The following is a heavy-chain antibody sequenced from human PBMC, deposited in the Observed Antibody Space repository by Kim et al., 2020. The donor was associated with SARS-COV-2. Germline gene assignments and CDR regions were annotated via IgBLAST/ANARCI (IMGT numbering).Heavy chain of an antibody. V-gene: IGHV1-69*13. D-gene: IGHD6-13*01. CDR1: GGTFSSYA. Sequence: SVKVSCKASGGTFSSYAISWVRQAPGQGLEWMGGIIPIFGTANYAQKFQGRVTITADESTSTAYMELSSLRSEDTAVYYCARDRRIAAAGTKNFDYWGQGTLVTVSS. CDR3: ARDRRIAAAGTKNFDY. J-gene: IGHJ4*02. CDR2: IIPIFGTA.